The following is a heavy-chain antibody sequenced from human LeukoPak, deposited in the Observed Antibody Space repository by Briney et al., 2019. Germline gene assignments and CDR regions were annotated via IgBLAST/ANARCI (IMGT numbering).Heavy chain of an antibody. CDR1: GYTFTSYD. CDR2: MNPNSGNT. V-gene: IGHV1-8*01. CDR3: ARSKAMVRGVNRGNWFDP. J-gene: IGHJ5*02. D-gene: IGHD3-10*01. Sequence: GASVEVSCKASGYTFTSYDINWVRQATGQGLEWMGWMNPNSGNTGYAQKFQGRVTMTRNTSISTAYMELGSLRSEDTAVYYCARSKAMVRGVNRGNWFDPWGQGTLVTVSS.